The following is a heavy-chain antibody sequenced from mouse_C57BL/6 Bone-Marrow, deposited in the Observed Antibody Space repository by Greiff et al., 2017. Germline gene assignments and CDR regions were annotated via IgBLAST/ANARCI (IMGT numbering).Heavy chain of an antibody. D-gene: IGHD1-1*01. J-gene: IGHJ1*03. V-gene: IGHV1-64*01. Sequence: QVQLQQPGAELVQPGASVKLSCTASGYTFTSYWLHWVKQRPGQGLEWIGMIHPNSGSTNYNEKFKSKATLTVDKSSSTAYMQLSSLTSEDSAVYYCAIYYGSSYLYFDVWATGTTVTVSS. CDR1: GYTFTSYW. CDR3: AIYYGSSYLYFDV. CDR2: IHPNSGST.